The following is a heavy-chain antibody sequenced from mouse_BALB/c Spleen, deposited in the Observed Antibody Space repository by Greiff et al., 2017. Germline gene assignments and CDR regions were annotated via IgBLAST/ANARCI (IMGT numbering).Heavy chain of an antibody. CDR3: ARGEFRFAY. V-gene: IGHV1-9*01. J-gene: IGHJ3*01. CDR1: GYTFSSYW. Sequence: VQLQQSGAELMKPGASVKISCKATGYTFSSYWIEWVKQRPGHGLEWIGEILPGSGSTNYNEKFKGKATFTADTSSNTAYMQLSSLTSEDSAVYYCARGEFRFAYWGQGTLVTVSA. CDR2: ILPGSGST.